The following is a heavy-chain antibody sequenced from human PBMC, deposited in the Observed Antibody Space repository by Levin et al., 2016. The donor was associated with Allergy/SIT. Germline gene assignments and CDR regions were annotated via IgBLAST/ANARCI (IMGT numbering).Heavy chain of an antibody. V-gene: IGHV3-48*02. CDR2: IDTSGTTI. Sequence: WIRQPPGKGLEWVSYIDTSGTTIYYADSVKGRFTISRDNDKNSVYLEMNSLIDEDTALYYCVRCSRTTCYKFDYWGQGTLVTVSS. CDR3: VRCSRTTCYKFDY. J-gene: IGHJ4*02. D-gene: IGHD2-2*02.